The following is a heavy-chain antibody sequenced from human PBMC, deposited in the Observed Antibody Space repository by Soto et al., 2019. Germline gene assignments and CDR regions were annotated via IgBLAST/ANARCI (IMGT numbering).Heavy chain of an antibody. D-gene: IGHD4-17*01. Sequence: ASVKVSCKTSGYTFANYLITWVRQAPGQGLEWMGWITPNSGNTDYSQKFQGKFTMTTETSTTTSYLHLSRLTSDDTAFYYCARLTAGRFGDYEFDYRGQGTMVTVSS. CDR1: GYTFANYL. V-gene: IGHV1-18*01. CDR2: ITPNSGNT. CDR3: ARLTAGRFGDYEFDY. J-gene: IGHJ4*02.